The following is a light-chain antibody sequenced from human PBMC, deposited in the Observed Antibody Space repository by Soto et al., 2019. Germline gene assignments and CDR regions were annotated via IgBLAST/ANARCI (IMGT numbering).Light chain of an antibody. V-gene: IGLV2-11*01. CDR1: SSDVGSSNY. J-gene: IGLJ2*01. Sequence: QSVLTQPRSVSGSPGQSVTISCTGTSSDVGSSNYVSWYQQHPGKAPKLIISDVSKRPSGVPDRFSGSKSDNTASLTISGLQDEDEADYFCCSHAGSCVVFGGGTKVTV. CDR2: DVS. CDR3: CSHAGSCVV.